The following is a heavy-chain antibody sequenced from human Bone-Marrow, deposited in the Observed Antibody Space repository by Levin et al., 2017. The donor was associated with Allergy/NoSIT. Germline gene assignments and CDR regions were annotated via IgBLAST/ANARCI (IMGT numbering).Heavy chain of an antibody. CDR1: GFTFSRYE. J-gene: IGHJ4*02. CDR2: IGSTDSTI. D-gene: IGHD3-16*01. CDR3: ARDLGGVDFDN. Sequence: PGGSLRLSCAASGFTFSRYEMSWVRQAPGKGLEWISYIGSTDSTIFYADSVKGRFIISRDNAKSSLYLQMNSLRAEDTAVYYCARDLGGVDFDNWGQGTLVIVSS. V-gene: IGHV3-48*03.